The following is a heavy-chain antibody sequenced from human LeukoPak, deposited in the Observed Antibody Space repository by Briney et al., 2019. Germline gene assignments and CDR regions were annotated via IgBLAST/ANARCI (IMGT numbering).Heavy chain of an antibody. D-gene: IGHD1-26*01. J-gene: IGHJ4*02. CDR2: IYHSGST. Sequence: SETLSLTCTVSGYSISSGYYWGWIRQPPGKGLEWIGSIYHSGSTYYNPSLKSRVTISVDTSKNQFSLKLSSVTAADTAVYYCAKTMGAIDHDYWGQGTLVTVSS. CDR1: GYSISSGYY. CDR3: AKTMGAIDHDY. V-gene: IGHV4-38-2*02.